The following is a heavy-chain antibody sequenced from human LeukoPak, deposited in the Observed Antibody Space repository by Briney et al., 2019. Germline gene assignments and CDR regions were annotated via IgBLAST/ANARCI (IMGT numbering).Heavy chain of an antibody. CDR3: SAESYCSGGSCMGY. V-gene: IGHV3-15*01. Sequence: GGSLRLSCAGSGFTFRNTWMSWVRQAPGKGLEWVGRVKSKARGGTIDYAAPVKGRFTISRDDSENTVCLQMDSLKPEDTGVYYCSAESYCSGGSCMGYWGQGTLVTVSS. CDR2: VKSKARGGTI. CDR1: GFTFRNTW. J-gene: IGHJ4*02. D-gene: IGHD2-15*01.